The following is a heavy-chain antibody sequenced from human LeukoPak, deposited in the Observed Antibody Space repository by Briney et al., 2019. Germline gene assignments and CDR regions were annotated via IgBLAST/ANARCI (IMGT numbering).Heavy chain of an antibody. J-gene: IGHJ6*04. CDR2: ISSSGSTI. V-gene: IGHV3-48*03. D-gene: IGHD2-2*01. CDR1: GFTFSSYE. CDR3: ARGYCSSTSCYFGYYYYYGMDV. Sequence: GGSLRLSCAASGFTFSSYEMNWVRQAPGKGLEWVSYISSSGSTIYYADSVKGRFTISRDNAKNSLYLQVNSLRAEDTAVYYCARGYCSSTSCYFGYYYYYGMDVWGKGTTVTVSS.